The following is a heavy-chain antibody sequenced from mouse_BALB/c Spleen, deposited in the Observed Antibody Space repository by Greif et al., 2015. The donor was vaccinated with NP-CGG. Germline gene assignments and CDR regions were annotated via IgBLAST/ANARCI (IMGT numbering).Heavy chain of an antibody. Sequence: VQLVESGAELAKPGASVKMSCKASGYTFTSYWMHWVKQRPGQGLEWIGYINPSTGYTEYNQKFKDKATLTADKSSSTAYMQLSSLTSEDSAVYYRARDYDYWYFDVWGAGTTVTVSS. D-gene: IGHD2-4*01. V-gene: IGHV1-7*01. CDR2: INPSTGYT. CDR1: GYTFTSYW. J-gene: IGHJ1*01. CDR3: ARDYDYWYFDV.